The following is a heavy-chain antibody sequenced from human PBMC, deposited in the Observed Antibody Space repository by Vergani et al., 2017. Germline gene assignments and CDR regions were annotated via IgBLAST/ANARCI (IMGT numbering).Heavy chain of an antibody. D-gene: IGHD2-21*01. J-gene: IGHJ4*02. CDR3: ASHSDESDFDY. Sequence: QVQLQESGPGLVKPSQTLSLTCTVSGGSISSGGYYWSWIRQHPGKGLEWIGYIYSSGGTYYNPSLKSRVTRSVDTSKNQFSLKLSSVTAADTDVYYCASHSDESDFDYWGQGTLVTVSS. V-gene: IGHV4-31*03. CDR2: IYSSGGT. CDR1: GGSISSGGYY.